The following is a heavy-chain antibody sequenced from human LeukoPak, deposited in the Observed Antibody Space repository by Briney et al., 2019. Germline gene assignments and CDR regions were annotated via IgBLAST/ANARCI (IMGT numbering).Heavy chain of an antibody. CDR1: AFTFISYE. J-gene: IGHJ4*02. Sequence: GRCLTLSWAPSAFTFISYETNWVRQAPRERLEWVSYISSSGSTIYYADSVKGRFTSSRDNAKNSLYLQMNSLRAEDTAVYYCARDGCSGGSCWFDYWGQGTLVTVSS. V-gene: IGHV3-48*03. D-gene: IGHD2-15*01. CDR2: ISSSGSTI. CDR3: ARDGCSGGSCWFDY.